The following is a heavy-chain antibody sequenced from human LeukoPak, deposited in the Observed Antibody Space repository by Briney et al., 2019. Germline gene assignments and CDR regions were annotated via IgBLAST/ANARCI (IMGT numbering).Heavy chain of an antibody. Sequence: ASVKVSCKASGYTFTGYYMHWVRQAPGQGLEWMGWINPNSGGTNYAQKFQGRVTMTRDTSISTAYMELSRLRSDDTAIYYCARGYSGYEALDYWGQGTLVTVSS. V-gene: IGHV1-2*02. CDR2: INPNSGGT. CDR3: ARGYSGYEALDY. CDR1: GYTFTGYY. J-gene: IGHJ4*02. D-gene: IGHD5-12*01.